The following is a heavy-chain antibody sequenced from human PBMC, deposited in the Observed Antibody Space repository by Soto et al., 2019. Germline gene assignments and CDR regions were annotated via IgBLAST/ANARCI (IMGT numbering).Heavy chain of an antibody. J-gene: IGHJ5*02. CDR1: GYTFTSYD. CDR2: MNPNSGNT. CDR3: AKGFNYGAYSRWSAP. Sequence: QVQLVQSGAEVKKPGASVKVSCKASGYTFTSYDITWVRQATGQGFEYLGWMNPNSGNTGYVKKFQGRVTMTRDTTISPAYMERTRVRSVDATVYYCAKGFNYGAYSRWSAPWGPGTLVTSSS. D-gene: IGHD4-17*01. V-gene: IGHV1-8*01.